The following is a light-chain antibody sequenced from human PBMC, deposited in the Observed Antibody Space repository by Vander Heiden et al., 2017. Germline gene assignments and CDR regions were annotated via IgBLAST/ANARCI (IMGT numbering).Light chain of an antibody. CDR1: QSISSY. CDR2: AAS. CDR3: QQSYSTPRT. V-gene: IGKV1-39*01. J-gene: IGKJ4*01. Sequence: DIQMTQSPSSLSASVGDRATITCRASQSISSYLNWYQQKPGKDPKLLIYAASSLQSGVPSRFSGSGSGTDFTLTISSLQPEDFATYYCQQSYSTPRTFGGGTKVEIK.